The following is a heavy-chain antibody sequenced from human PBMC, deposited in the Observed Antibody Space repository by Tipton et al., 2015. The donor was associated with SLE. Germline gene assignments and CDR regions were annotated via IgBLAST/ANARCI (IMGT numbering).Heavy chain of an antibody. Sequence: SLRLSCAASGFTFRDYAMHWVRQAPGKGLEWVALVSYDGSSKKYADSVKGRFTISRDNSKNTLFLQMNSLRPEDTAAYYCARMVIIPVDYYYSMDVWGQGTTVTVSS. CDR2: VSYDGSSK. D-gene: IGHD3-3*01. V-gene: IGHV3-30*14. CDR1: GFTFRDYA. CDR3: ARMVIIPVDYYYSMDV. J-gene: IGHJ6*02.